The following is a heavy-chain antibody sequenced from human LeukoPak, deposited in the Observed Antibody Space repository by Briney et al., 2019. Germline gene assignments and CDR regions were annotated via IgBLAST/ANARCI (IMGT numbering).Heavy chain of an antibody. CDR2: IYYSGST. J-gene: IGHJ3*02. CDR3: ARDGDDSRGYYFSAFDI. CDR1: GGSISSYY. D-gene: IGHD3-22*01. Sequence: PSETLSLTCTVSGGSISSYYWSWIRQPPGKGLEWIGYIYYSGSTNYNPSLKSRVTISVDTSKNQFSLKLSSVTAADTAVYYCARDGDDSRGYYFSAFDIWGQGTMVTVSS. V-gene: IGHV4-59*01.